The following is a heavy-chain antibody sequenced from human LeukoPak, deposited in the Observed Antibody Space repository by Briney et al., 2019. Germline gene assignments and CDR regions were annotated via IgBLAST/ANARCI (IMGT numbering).Heavy chain of an antibody. J-gene: IGHJ5*02. CDR2: INHSGST. CDR1: GGSFSGYY. D-gene: IGHD2-2*01. Sequence: SETLSLTCAVYGGSFSGYYWSWIRQPPGKGLEWIGEINHSGSTNYNPSLKSRVTISVDTSKNQFSLKLSSVTAADTAVYYCARGPIVVVPAAIGFDPWGQGTLVTVSS. CDR3: ARGPIVVVPAAIGFDP. V-gene: IGHV4-34*01.